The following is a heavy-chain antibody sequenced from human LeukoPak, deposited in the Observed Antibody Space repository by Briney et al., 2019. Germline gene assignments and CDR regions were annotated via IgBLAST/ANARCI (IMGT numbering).Heavy chain of an antibody. V-gene: IGHV3-30*02. J-gene: IGHJ4*02. Sequence: GGSLRLSCAASGFTFSNYGMHWVRQAPGKGLEWVAFIWYDGSNRYYEDSVKGRFTISRDNSENTLFLQMSSLRTADTAVYYCAKDPLGFCTRATCRYLDSWGQGTLVTVST. CDR3: AKDPLGFCTRATCRYLDS. D-gene: IGHD2-8*01. CDR2: IWYDGSNR. CDR1: GFTFSNYG.